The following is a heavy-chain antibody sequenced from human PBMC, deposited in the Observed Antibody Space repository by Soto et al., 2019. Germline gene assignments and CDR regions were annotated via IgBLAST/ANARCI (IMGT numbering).Heavy chain of an antibody. Sequence: GGSLRLSCAASGFSVSGSYTGWVRQAPGKGLEWVSVIYRGGGTYYVDSVKGRFTISRDNSEKTLYLQMNSLRADDTAVYYCAREVHRALVGSLHYFDYWGQGTLVTVSS. D-gene: IGHD5-18*01. CDR1: GFSVSGSY. V-gene: IGHV3-53*01. CDR3: AREVHRALVGSLHYFDY. J-gene: IGHJ4*01. CDR2: IYRGGGT.